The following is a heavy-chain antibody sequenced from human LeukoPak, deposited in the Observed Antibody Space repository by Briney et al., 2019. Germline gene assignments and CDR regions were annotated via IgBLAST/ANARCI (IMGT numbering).Heavy chain of an antibody. CDR1: GFTFSSYA. Sequence: GGSLRLSCAASGFTFSSYAMSWVRRAPGKGLEWVSAISGSGGSTYYADSVKGRFTISRDNSKNTLYLQMNSLRAEDTAVYYCAKTTTGTHAFDIWGQGTMVTVSS. CDR3: AKTTTGTHAFDI. D-gene: IGHD1-1*01. CDR2: ISGSGGST. V-gene: IGHV3-23*01. J-gene: IGHJ3*02.